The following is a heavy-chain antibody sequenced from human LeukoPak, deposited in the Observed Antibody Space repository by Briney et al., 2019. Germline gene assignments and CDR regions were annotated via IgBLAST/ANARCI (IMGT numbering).Heavy chain of an antibody. CDR1: GYTFTSYG. CDR2: ISAYNGNT. V-gene: IGHV1-18*01. D-gene: IGHD6-6*01. J-gene: IGHJ4*02. CDR3: ARDSRIAAQGYFDY. Sequence: GASVKVSCKASGYTFTSYGISWVRQAPGQGLEWMGWISAYNGNTNYAQKLQGRVTMTTDTSTSTAYMELRSLRSDDTAVYYCARDSRIAAQGYFDYWGQGTLVTVSS.